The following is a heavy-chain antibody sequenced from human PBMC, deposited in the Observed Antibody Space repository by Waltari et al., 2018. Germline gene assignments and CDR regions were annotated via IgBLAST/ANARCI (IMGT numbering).Heavy chain of an antibody. J-gene: IGHJ4*02. CDR2: MIYSGGNT. D-gene: IGHD1-26*01. Sequence: EVQLLGSGGGLVQPGGSLRLSCAASGFPFSSNDRAWVGQAPGKGLEWVSMIYSGGNTYYADSVKGRFTVSRDNSKNTLYLQMNSLRGEDTAVYYCAKGGDSGSYGFFDFWGQGTLVSVSS. CDR1: GFPFSSND. V-gene: IGHV3-23*03. CDR3: AKGGDSGSYGFFDF.